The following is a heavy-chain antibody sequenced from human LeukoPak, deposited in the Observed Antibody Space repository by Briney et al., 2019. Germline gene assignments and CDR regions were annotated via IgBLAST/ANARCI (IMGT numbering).Heavy chain of an antibody. J-gene: IGHJ6*04. CDR2: ISGSGSTI. CDR1: GFTFSDYY. CDR3: ARASTVWYYDSSGSEMDV. D-gene: IGHD3-22*01. Sequence: GGSLRLSCAASGFTFSDYYMSWIRQAPGKGLEWVSYISGSGSTIYYADSVKRRFTISRDNAKNSLYLQMNSLRAEDTAVYYCARASTVWYYDSSGSEMDVWGKGATVTVSS. V-gene: IGHV3-11*04.